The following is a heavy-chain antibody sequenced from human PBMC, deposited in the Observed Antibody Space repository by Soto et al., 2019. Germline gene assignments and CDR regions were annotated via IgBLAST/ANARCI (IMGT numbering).Heavy chain of an antibody. CDR2: IIPILGIA. V-gene: IGHV1-69*02. CDR1: GGTFSSYT. Sequence: QVQLVQSGAEVKKPGSSVKVSCKASGGTFSSYTISWVRQAPGQGLEWMGRIIPILGIANYAQKFQGRVTITADKSTSTAYMELSSLRSEDTAVYYCASEYDSSGYENWGQGTLVTVSS. D-gene: IGHD3-22*01. J-gene: IGHJ4*02. CDR3: ASEYDSSGYEN.